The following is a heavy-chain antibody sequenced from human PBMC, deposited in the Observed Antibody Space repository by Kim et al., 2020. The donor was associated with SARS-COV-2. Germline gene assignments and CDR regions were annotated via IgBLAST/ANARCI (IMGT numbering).Heavy chain of an antibody. D-gene: IGHD6-13*01. CDR2: IYSGGST. J-gene: IGHJ6*02. CDR1: GFTVSSNY. CDR3: ASPRYSSSPIDYYYYYGMDV. Sequence: GGSLRLSCAASGFTVSSNYMSWVRQAPGKGLEWVSVIYSGGSTYYADSVKGRFTISRDNSKNTLYLQMNSLRAEDTAVYYFASPRYSSSPIDYYYYYGMDVWGQGTTVTVSS. V-gene: IGHV3-66*02.